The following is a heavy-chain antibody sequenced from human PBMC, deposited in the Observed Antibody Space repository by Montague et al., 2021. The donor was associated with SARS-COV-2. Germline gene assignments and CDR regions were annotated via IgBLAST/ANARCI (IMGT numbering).Heavy chain of an antibody. CDR3: ARGRQHFNMIVVVMTEGEYDFDD. CDR1: GGSFSDCI. V-gene: IGHV4-34*01. CDR2: MNNHRTS. D-gene: IGHD3-22*01. J-gene: IGHJ4*02. Sequence: SETLSLTCTVSGGSFSDCICTWIRQRPANGLEWVGEMNNHRTSNYNPSLKSRVSISVDTSKNQFYLYLGSVTAADTAVYYCARGRQHFNMIVVVMTEGEYDFDDWGQGTLVTVSS.